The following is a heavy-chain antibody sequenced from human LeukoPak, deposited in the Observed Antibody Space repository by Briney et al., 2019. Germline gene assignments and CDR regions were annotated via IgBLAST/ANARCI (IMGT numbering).Heavy chain of an antibody. CDR1: GYTFTGYY. D-gene: IGHD2-2*01. Sequence: ASVKVSRKASGYTFTGYYMHWVRQAPGQGLEWMGWINTNSGGTNYAQKFQGRVTMTRDTSISTAYMELSRLRSDDTAVYYCARDVGYCSSTSCRDYWGQGTLVTVSS. J-gene: IGHJ4*02. CDR2: INTNSGGT. CDR3: ARDVGYCSSTSCRDY. V-gene: IGHV1-2*02.